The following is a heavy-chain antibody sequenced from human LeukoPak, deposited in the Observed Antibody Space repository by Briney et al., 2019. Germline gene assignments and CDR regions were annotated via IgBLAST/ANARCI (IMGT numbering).Heavy chain of an antibody. D-gene: IGHD3-16*01. CDR1: GGSISSGGYS. CDR3: AGAYGNWFDP. V-gene: IGHV4-30-2*01. CDR2: IYHSGST. J-gene: IGHJ5*02. Sequence: SQTLSLTCAVSGGSISSGGYSWSWIRQPPGKGLEWIGYIYHSGSTYYNPSLKSRVTISVDRSKNQFSLKLSSVTAADTAVYYCAGAYGNWFDPWGQGTLDTVSS.